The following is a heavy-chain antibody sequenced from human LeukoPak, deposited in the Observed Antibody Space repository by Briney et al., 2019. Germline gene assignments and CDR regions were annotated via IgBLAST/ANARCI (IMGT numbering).Heavy chain of an antibody. CDR3: ARELLKSSLQYYYGSGSSGY. J-gene: IGHJ4*02. Sequence: ASVKVSCKASGYTFTGYYMHWVRQAPGQGLEWMGWINPNSGDTNYAQKFQGRVTMTRDTSISTAYMELSRLRSDDTAVYYCARELLKSSLQYYYGSGSSGYWGQGTLVTVSS. CDR1: GYTFTGYY. D-gene: IGHD3-10*01. CDR2: INPNSGDT. V-gene: IGHV1-2*02.